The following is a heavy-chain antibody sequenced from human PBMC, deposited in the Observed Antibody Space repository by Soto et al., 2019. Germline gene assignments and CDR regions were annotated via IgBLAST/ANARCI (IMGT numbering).Heavy chain of an antibody. CDR1: GFTFTSYS. CDR3: ARETCGGVTCHSGNWFAP. V-gene: IGHV3-21*01. J-gene: IGHJ5*02. D-gene: IGHD2-21*01. Sequence: EVQLVESGGGLVQPGGSLRLSCAASGFTFTSYSMNWVRQAPGKGLEWVSSISSSSSGISYADSVEGRFTISRDNAQKSVDLQMSSLRVEDTAVYYCARETCGGVTCHSGNWFAPWGQGTLVTVSS. CDR2: ISSSSSGI.